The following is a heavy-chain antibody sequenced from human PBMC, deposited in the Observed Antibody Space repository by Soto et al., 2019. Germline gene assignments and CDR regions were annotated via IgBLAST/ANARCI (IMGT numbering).Heavy chain of an antibody. Sequence: SVKVSCKASGGTFSSYAISWVRQAPGQGLEWMGGIIPIFGTANYAQKFQGRVTITADESTSTAYMELSSLRSEDTAVYYCARDPQAYCGGDCSPHFDYWGQGTLVTVS. CDR2: IIPIFGTA. CDR1: GGTFSSYA. V-gene: IGHV1-69*13. D-gene: IGHD2-21*02. J-gene: IGHJ4*02. CDR3: ARDPQAYCGGDCSPHFDY.